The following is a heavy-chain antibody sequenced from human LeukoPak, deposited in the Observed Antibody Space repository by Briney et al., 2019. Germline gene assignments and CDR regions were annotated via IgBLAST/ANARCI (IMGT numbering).Heavy chain of an antibody. J-gene: IGHJ3*02. D-gene: IGHD2-15*01. CDR3: ARPSERIYAFDI. CDR1: GGSISSSSYY. Sequence: PSETLSLTCTVSGGSISSSSYYWGWIRQPPGKGLEWIGSIYYSGSTYYNPSLKSRVTISVDTSKNQFSLKLSSVTAADTAVYYCARPSERIYAFDIWGQGTMVTVSS. V-gene: IGHV4-39*01. CDR2: IYYSGST.